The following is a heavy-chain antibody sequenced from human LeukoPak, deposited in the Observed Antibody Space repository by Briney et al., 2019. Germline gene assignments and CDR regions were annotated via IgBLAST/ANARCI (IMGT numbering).Heavy chain of an antibody. CDR2: IIPILGIA. CDR3: ARGWSGYSSYYYYCYMDV. Sequence: SSVKVSCKASGGTFSSYTISWVRQAPGQGLEWMGRIIPILGIADYAQKFQGRVTITADKSTSTAYMELSSLRSEDTAVYYCARGWSGYSSYYYYCYMDVWGKGTTVTVSS. D-gene: IGHD3-3*01. CDR1: GGTFSSYT. V-gene: IGHV1-69*02. J-gene: IGHJ6*03.